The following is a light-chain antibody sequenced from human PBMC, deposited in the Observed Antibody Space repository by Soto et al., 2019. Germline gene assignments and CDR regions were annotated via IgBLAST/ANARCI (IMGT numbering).Light chain of an antibody. CDR2: LEGSGSY. V-gene: IGLV4-60*02. J-gene: IGLJ3*02. CDR1: SGHSSYI. CDR3: ETWASNIHGV. Sequence: QLVLTQSSSASASLGSSVKLTCTLSSGHSSYIIAWHQQQPGKAPRYLMKLEGSGSYNKGSGVPDRFSGSSSGADRYLTISNLQFEDEADYYCETWASNIHGVFGGGTKVTVL.